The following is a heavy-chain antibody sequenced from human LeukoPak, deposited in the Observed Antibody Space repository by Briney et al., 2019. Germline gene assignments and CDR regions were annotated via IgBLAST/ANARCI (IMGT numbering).Heavy chain of an antibody. CDR3: ANLSPRWIQLRPQDH. Sequence: GGSLRLSCAASGFTFSSYAMSWVRQAPGKGLEWVSAISGSGGSTYYADSVKGRFTISRDNSKNTLYLQMNSLRAEDTAVYYCANLSPRWIQLRPQDHWGQGTLVTVSS. CDR1: GFTFSSYA. D-gene: IGHD5-18*01. J-gene: IGHJ4*02. CDR2: ISGSGGST. V-gene: IGHV3-23*01.